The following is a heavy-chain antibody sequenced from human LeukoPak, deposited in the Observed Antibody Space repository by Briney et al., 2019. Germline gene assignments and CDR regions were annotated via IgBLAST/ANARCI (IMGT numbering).Heavy chain of an antibody. CDR3: ARDYRDALWFGEFLGAFDI. D-gene: IGHD3-10*01. J-gene: IGHJ3*02. CDR1: GFTFSSYA. V-gene: IGHV3-30-3*01. CDR2: ISYDGSNK. Sequence: GRSLRLSCAASGFTFSSYAMHWVRQAPGKGLEWVAVISYDGSNKYYADSVKGRFTISRDNSKNTLYLQMNSLRAEDTAVYYCARDYRDALWFGEFLGAFDIWGQGTMVTVSS.